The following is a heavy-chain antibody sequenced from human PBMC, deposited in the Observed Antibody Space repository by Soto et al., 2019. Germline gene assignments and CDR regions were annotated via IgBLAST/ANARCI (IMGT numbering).Heavy chain of an antibody. V-gene: IGHV1-24*01. CDR1: GYTLTELS. J-gene: IGHJ3*02. CDR2: FDPEDGET. Sequence: ASVKVSCKVSGYTLTELSMHWVRQAPGKGLEWMGGFDPEDGETIYAQKFQGRVTMTEDTSTDTAYMELSSLRSEDTAVYYCATYRVGSSGYPPRGAFDIWGQGTMVTVSS. CDR3: ATYRVGSSGYPPRGAFDI. D-gene: IGHD3-22*01.